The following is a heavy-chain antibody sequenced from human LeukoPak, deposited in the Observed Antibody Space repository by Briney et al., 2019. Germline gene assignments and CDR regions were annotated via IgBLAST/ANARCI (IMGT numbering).Heavy chain of an antibody. CDR1: GYTFTSYG. CDR2: ISAYNGNT. Sequence: ASVKVSCKASGYTFTSYGISWVRQAPGRGLEWMGWISAYNGNTNYAQKLQGRVTMTTDTSTSTAYMELRSLRSDDTAVYYCARNFYYDSSGYLGYWGQGTLVTVSS. J-gene: IGHJ4*02. D-gene: IGHD3-22*01. CDR3: ARNFYYDSSGYLGY. V-gene: IGHV1-18*01.